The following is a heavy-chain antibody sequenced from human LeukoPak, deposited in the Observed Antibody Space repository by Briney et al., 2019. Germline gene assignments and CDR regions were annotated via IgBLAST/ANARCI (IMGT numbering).Heavy chain of an antibody. CDR2: IRYDGSNK. J-gene: IGHJ5*02. CDR1: GFTFSSYG. Sequence: GGSLRLSCAASGFTFSSYGMHWVRQAPGKGLEWVAFIRYDGSNKYYADSVKGRFTISRDNSKSTLSLQMNSLRAEDTAVYYCARAYMASLDPWGQGTLVTVSS. CDR3: ARAYMASLDP. V-gene: IGHV3-30*02. D-gene: IGHD5-18*01.